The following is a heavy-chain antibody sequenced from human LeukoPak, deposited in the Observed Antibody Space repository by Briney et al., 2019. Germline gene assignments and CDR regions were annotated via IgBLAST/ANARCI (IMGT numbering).Heavy chain of an antibody. V-gene: IGHV3-30-3*01. Sequence: GGSLRLSCAASGFTFSSYAMHWVRQAPGKGLEWVAVISYDGSNKYYADSVKGRFTISRDNSKNTLYLQMNSLRAEDTAVYYCASLIAQGPIATPFDYWGQGTLVTVSS. CDR2: ISYDGSNK. J-gene: IGHJ4*02. D-gene: IGHD3-16*01. CDR3: ASLIAQGPIATPFDY. CDR1: GFTFSSYA.